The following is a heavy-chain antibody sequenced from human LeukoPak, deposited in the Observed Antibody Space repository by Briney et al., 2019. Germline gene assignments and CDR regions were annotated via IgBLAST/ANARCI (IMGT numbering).Heavy chain of an antibody. CDR2: LYPGDSDT. CDR1: GYSFTNYW. V-gene: IGHV5-51*01. CDR3: ARRAEAAEYFNY. J-gene: IGHJ1*01. Sequence: GESLKISCKGSGYSFTNYWIGWVRQMPGKGREWMGILYPGDSDTRYSPSFQGQVTISADRSISTAYLQWSSLKASDTAIYYCARRAEAAEYFNYWGQGTLVTVSS. D-gene: IGHD1-14*01.